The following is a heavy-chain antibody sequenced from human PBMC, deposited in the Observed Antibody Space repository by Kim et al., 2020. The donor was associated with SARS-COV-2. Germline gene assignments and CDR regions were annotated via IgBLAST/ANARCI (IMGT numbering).Heavy chain of an antibody. CDR1: GGTFSSYA. CDR3: ARAGCRGGSCYSDFDYYYGMDV. D-gene: IGHD2-15*01. Sequence: SVKVSCKTSGGTFSSYAISWVRQAPGQGLEWMGGIIPIFGTANYAQKFQGRVTITADESTSTAYMELSSLRSEDTAVYYCARAGCRGGSCYSDFDYYYGMDVWGQGTTVTVSS. CDR2: IIPIFGTA. J-gene: IGHJ6*02. V-gene: IGHV1-69*13.